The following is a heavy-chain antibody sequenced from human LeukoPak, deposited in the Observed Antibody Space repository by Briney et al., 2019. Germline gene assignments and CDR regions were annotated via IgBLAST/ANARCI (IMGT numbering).Heavy chain of an antibody. Sequence: GGSLRLSCAASGFTFSSYAMSWVRQAPGKGLEWVANIKQDGSDKYYVDSVKGRFTISRDNAKNSLYLQMNSLRAEDTAVYYCARRAAGNNFDYWGQGTLVTVSS. CDR2: IKQDGSDK. CDR1: GFTFSSYA. J-gene: IGHJ4*02. CDR3: ARRAAGNNFDY. V-gene: IGHV3-7*02. D-gene: IGHD1-14*01.